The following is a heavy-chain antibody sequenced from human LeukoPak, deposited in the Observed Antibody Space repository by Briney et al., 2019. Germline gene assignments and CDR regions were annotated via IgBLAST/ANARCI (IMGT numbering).Heavy chain of an antibody. Sequence: GGSLRLSCAASGFTFDDYGMSWVRQAPGKGLEWVSGINWNGGTTGYADYVKGRFTISRDKAKNSLYLQVSSLRAEDTAWYYCARGQNYYGSGSQTFDIWGQGTMVTVSS. J-gene: IGHJ3*02. CDR2: INWNGGTT. V-gene: IGHV3-20*04. CDR3: ARGQNYYGSGSQTFDI. D-gene: IGHD3-10*01. CDR1: GFTFDDYG.